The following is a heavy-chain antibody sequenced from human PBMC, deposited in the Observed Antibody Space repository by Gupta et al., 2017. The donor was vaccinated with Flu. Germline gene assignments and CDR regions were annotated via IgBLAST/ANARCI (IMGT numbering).Heavy chain of an antibody. Sequence: EVQLVESGGGLVKPGGSLRLSCVASEFTFSSYPMNWVRQAPGKGLEWVSSISSDTEYTYYADSVKGRFTISRDNAKNSLSLQMNSLRAEDTAVYYCARLSGYTGQFDYWGQGTLVTVSS. CDR1: EFTFSSYP. D-gene: IGHD5-12*01. CDR3: ARLSGYTGQFDY. J-gene: IGHJ4*02. CDR2: ISSDTEYT. V-gene: IGHV3-21*01.